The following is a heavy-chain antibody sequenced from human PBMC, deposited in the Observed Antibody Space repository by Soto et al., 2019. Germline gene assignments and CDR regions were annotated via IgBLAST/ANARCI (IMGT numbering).Heavy chain of an antibody. Sequence: EVQLLESGGGLVQPGGSLRLSCAASGFTFSSYAMSWVRQAPGKGLEWVSAISGSGGSTYYADSVKGRFTISGDNSKNSLYQQMNSLRAEDTAVDDCAKDRTVRTNDAHWGQGTLVTVSS. CDR1: GFTFSSYA. J-gene: IGHJ4*02. CDR2: ISGSGGST. V-gene: IGHV3-23*01. CDR3: AKDRTVRTNDAH. D-gene: IGHD1-1*01.